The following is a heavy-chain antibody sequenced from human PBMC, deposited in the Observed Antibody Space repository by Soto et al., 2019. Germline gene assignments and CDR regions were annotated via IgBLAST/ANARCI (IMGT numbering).Heavy chain of an antibody. Sequence: QVHLQESGPGLVKPSQTLSLTCNVSGDSLGTAGYYWNWIRQAPGKGLEWIGSIHKSGNTDYNPSLKSRLTLSMGTSDNLVFLRLSSVTAADTAVYYCARVVPGAEAWFGPWGQGTLVTVSS. CDR1: GDSLGTAGYY. CDR3: ARVVPGAEAWFGP. D-gene: IGHD2-2*01. V-gene: IGHV4-31*03. CDR2: IHKSGNT. J-gene: IGHJ5*02.